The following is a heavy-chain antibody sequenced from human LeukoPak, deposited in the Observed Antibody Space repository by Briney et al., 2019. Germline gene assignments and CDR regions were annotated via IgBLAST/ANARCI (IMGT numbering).Heavy chain of an antibody. Sequence: ASVKVSCKASGYTFTGYYMHWVRQAPGQGLEWMGWINPNSGGTNYAQKFQGRVTMTRDTSISTAYVELSRPRSDDTAVYYCARDVGYSYGYNYWGQGTLVTVSS. J-gene: IGHJ4*02. D-gene: IGHD5-18*01. CDR2: INPNSGGT. V-gene: IGHV1-2*02. CDR1: GYTFTGYY. CDR3: ARDVGYSYGYNY.